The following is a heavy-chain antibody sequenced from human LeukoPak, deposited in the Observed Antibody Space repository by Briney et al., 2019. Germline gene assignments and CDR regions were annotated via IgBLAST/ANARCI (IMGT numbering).Heavy chain of an antibody. CDR1: GFTFSSYA. V-gene: IGHV3-23*01. D-gene: IGHD6-6*01. Sequence: GGSLRLSRAASGFTFSSYAMSWVRQAPGKGLEWVSAISGSGGSTYYADSVKGRFTISRDNSKNTLYLQMNSLRAEDTAVYYCAKNVHLYYYYYYMDVWGKGTTVTVSS. J-gene: IGHJ6*03. CDR2: ISGSGGST. CDR3: AKNVHLYYYYYYMDV.